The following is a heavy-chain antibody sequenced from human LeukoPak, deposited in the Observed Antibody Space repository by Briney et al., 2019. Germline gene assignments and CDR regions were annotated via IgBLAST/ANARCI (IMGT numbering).Heavy chain of an antibody. Sequence: GGSLRLSCATPGFDFSDAWMSWVRQAPGKGLECVGRIKRKTHGWTTQYGAPVKGRFAISRDDSKKTLYLQMNSLTTEDTGVYFCTTEVVVTSYFGFWGHGALVTVSS. CDR1: GFDFSDAW. V-gene: IGHV3-15*05. CDR2: IKRKTHGWTT. CDR3: TTEVVVTSYFGF. J-gene: IGHJ4*01. D-gene: IGHD2-21*02.